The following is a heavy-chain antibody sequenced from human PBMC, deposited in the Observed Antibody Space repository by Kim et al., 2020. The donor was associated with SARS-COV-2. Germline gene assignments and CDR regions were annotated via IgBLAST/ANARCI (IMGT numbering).Heavy chain of an antibody. CDR3: ARHYYGSGSYYFFDY. CDR2: ICYSGST. V-gene: IGHV4-39*01. Sequence: SETLSLTCTVSGGSISSSSYYWGWIRQPPGKGLEWIGSICYSGSTYYNPSLKSRVTISVDTSKNQFSLKLSSVTAADTAVYYCARHYYGSGSYYFFDYWGQGTLVTVSS. CDR1: GGSISSSSYY. J-gene: IGHJ4*02. D-gene: IGHD3-10*01.